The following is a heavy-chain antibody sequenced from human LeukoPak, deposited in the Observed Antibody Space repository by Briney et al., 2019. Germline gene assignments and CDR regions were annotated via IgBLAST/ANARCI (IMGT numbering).Heavy chain of an antibody. J-gene: IGHJ4*02. CDR3: ASHGSWRFDY. CDR1: GFTFSSIW. V-gene: IGHV3-7*01. CDR2: IKQDGSEK. D-gene: IGHD5-24*01. Sequence: GGSLRLSCAASGFTFSSIWMSWVRQAPGKGLEWVANIKQDGSEKHYVDSVEGRFTISRDNAKNSLDLQMNSLRSEDTAVYYCASHGSWRFDYWGQGILVTVSS.